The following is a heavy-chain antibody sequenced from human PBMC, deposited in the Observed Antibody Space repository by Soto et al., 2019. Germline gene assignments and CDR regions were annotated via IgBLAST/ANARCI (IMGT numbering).Heavy chain of an antibody. Sequence: PSQTLSLTFVISGDSVSSISSAWNCISQSPSRGLEWLGRTYYRSKWYNDYAVSVKSRITVNPDTSKNQFSLQLNSVTPEDTAVYYCARQSRGGMDVWGQGTTVTVSS. CDR3: ARQSRGGMDV. CDR1: GDSVSSISSA. CDR2: TYYRSKWYN. J-gene: IGHJ6*02. V-gene: IGHV6-1*01.